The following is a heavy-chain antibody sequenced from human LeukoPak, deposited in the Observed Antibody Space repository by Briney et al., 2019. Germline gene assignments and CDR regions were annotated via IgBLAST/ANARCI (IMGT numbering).Heavy chain of an antibody. CDR2: IKSRTDGGTT. CDR3: TTEDYGDYVPDY. V-gene: IGHV3-15*01. CDR1: GFTFSKAW. Sequence: GGSLRLSCAASGFTFSKAWMSWVRQAPGKGLEWVGQIKSRTDGGTTDYAAPVKGRFTISRDDSKNSLYLLMNSLKTEDAAVYYCTTEDYGDYVPDYWGQGTLVTVSS. D-gene: IGHD4-17*01. J-gene: IGHJ4*02.